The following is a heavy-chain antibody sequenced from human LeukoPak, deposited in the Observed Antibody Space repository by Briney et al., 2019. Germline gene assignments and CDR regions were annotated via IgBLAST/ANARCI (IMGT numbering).Heavy chain of an antibody. D-gene: IGHD3-10*01. J-gene: IGHJ4*02. CDR2: IIPIFGTA. V-gene: IGHV1-69*05. CDR3: ARDSHGGSGSYYYFDY. Sequence: SVKVSCKASGSTFSSYAISWVRQAPGQGLEWMGRIIPIFGTANYAQKFQGRVTITTDESTSTAYMELSSLRSEDTAVYYCARDSHGGSGSYYYFDYWGQGTLVTVSS. CDR1: GSTFSSYA.